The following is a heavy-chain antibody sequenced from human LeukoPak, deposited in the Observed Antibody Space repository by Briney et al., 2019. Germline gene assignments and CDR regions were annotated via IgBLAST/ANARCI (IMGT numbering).Heavy chain of an antibody. D-gene: IGHD4/OR15-4a*01. Sequence: GGSLRLSCAASGFTFSDSYMSWIRQAPGKGLEWVSYISSSGSTIYYADSVKGRFTISRDNAKNSLYLQMNSLRVEDTATYFCARALNRHIGAFEYWGQGALVTVSS. CDR1: GFTFSDSY. J-gene: IGHJ4*02. CDR2: ISSSGSTI. CDR3: ARALNRHIGAFEY. V-gene: IGHV3-11*01.